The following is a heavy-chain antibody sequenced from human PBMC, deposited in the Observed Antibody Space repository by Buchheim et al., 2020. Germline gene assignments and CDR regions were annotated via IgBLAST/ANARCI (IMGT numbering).Heavy chain of an antibody. V-gene: IGHV4-31*03. CDR1: GVSISSGPFY. CDR3: ARDRGAHDYGPIDF. CDR2: IHYTGLA. J-gene: IGHJ4*02. Sequence: QVQLQESGPGLVKPSQTLSLTCTVSGVSISSGPFYWTWIRQQPGKGLEWIGYIHYTGLAYFSPSLSSRLSMSVDPSQNPFSLTLTAVTAADTAIYYCARDRGAHDYGPIDFWGQGAL. D-gene: IGHD4-17*01.